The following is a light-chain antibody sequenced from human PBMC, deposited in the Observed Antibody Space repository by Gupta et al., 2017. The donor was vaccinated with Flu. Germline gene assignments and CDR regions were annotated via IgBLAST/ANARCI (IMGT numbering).Light chain of an antibody. V-gene: IGKV3-15*01. CDR1: RSVSTN. CDR3: QQYDNWPPIT. J-gene: IGKJ5*01. CDR2: GAS. Sequence: ERATLSCKASRSVSTNLAWYQQKTGLAPRLLMYGASTRATGIPARFSGSGSGTEFTLTISSLQSEDFAVYYCQQYDNWPPITFGQGTRLEIK.